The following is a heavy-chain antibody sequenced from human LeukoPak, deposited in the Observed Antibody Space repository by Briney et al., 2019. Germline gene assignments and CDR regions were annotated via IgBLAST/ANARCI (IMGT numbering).Heavy chain of an antibody. CDR2: IYYSGRA. Sequence: PSETLSLTCTVSGGSISSGNYYWSWIRQPPGKGLEWIGYIYYSGRAYYNPSLKSRVTISVDTSKNQFSLKLSSVTAADTAVYYCARDPGMNYYYYGMDVWGQGTTVTVSS. V-gene: IGHV4-30-4*02. J-gene: IGHJ6*02. CDR1: GGSISSGNYY. D-gene: IGHD1-1*01. CDR3: ARDPGMNYYYYGMDV.